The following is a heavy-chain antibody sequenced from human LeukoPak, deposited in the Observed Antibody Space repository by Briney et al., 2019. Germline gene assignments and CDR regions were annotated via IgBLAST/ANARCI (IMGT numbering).Heavy chain of an antibody. CDR1: GFTFSSYG. V-gene: IGHV3-7*04. J-gene: IGHJ6*02. CDR3: ARGHYGLEV. Sequence: GGSLRLSCAASGFTFSSYGMHWVRQAPGKGLEWVASINQDGGEGYSGDSVKGRFTVSRDNAKNSLYLQTSSLRVEDTAVYYCARGHYGLEVWGQGTTVTVSS. CDR2: INQDGGEG.